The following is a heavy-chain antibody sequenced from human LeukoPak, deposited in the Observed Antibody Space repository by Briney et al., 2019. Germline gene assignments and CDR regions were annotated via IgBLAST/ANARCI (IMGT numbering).Heavy chain of an antibody. D-gene: IGHD1-26*01. Sequence: ASVKVSRKASGYTFTSYDINWVRQATGQGLEWMGWMNPNSGNTGYAQKFQGRVTMTRNTSITTAYMELSSLRSEDTAVYYCARSKVGTSTLPIDYWGQGTLVTVSS. J-gene: IGHJ4*02. CDR1: GYTFTSYD. V-gene: IGHV1-8*01. CDR2: MNPNSGNT. CDR3: ARSKVGTSTLPIDY.